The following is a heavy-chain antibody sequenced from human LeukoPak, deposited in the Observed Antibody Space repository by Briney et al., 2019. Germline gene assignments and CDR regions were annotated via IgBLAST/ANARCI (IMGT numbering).Heavy chain of an antibody. CDR3: AGQDIVVVPAAIPR. CDR1: GGSISSSSYY. Sequence: SETLSLTCTVSGGSISSSSYYWGWIRQPPGKGLEWSGSIYYSGSTYYNPSLKSRVTISVDTSKNQFSLKLSSVTAADTAVYYCAGQDIVVVPAAIPRWGQGTLVTVSS. J-gene: IGHJ4*02. D-gene: IGHD2-2*02. V-gene: IGHV4-39*01. CDR2: IYYSGST.